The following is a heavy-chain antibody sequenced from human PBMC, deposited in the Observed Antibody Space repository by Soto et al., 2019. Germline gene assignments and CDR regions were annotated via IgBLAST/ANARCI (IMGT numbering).Heavy chain of an antibody. J-gene: IGHJ6*03. CDR3: ARVIVVVPAATMWGEYSYYYMDV. CDR2: INHSGST. V-gene: IGHV4-34*01. Sequence: PSETLSLTCAVYGGSFSGYYWSWIRQPPGKGLEWIGEINHSGSTNYNPSLKSRVTISVDTSKNQFSLKLSSVTAADTAVYYCARVIVVVPAATMWGEYSYYYMDVWGKGTTVTVSS. CDR1: GGSFSGYY. D-gene: IGHD2-2*01.